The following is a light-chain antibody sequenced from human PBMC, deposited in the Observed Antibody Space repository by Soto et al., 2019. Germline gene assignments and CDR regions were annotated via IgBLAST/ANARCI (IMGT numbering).Light chain of an antibody. J-gene: IGKJ4*01. CDR3: LQDFTYPLT. CDR2: AVS. CDR1: QDIRNE. Sequence: AIQMTQSPSSLSASVGERDTITCRASQDIRNELAWYQQKPGKAPNLLIYAVSNLQSGVPSRFSGSGSGTDFTLTISSLQPEDFATYYCLQDFTYPLTFGGGTKVAIK. V-gene: IGKV1-6*01.